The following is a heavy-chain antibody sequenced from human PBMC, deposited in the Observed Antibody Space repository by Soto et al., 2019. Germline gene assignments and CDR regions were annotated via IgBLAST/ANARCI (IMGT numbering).Heavy chain of an antibody. CDR2: ISGSGGST. CDR3: AKDLGVVGADYGMDV. V-gene: IGHV3-23*01. J-gene: IGHJ6*02. Sequence: PGGSLRLSCAASGFTFSSYAMSWVRQAPGKGLEWVSAISGSGGSTYYADSVKGRITISRDNSKNTLYLQMNSLRAEDTAVYYCAKDLGVVGADYGMDVWGQGTKVTVSS. CDR1: GFTFSSYA. D-gene: IGHD1-26*01.